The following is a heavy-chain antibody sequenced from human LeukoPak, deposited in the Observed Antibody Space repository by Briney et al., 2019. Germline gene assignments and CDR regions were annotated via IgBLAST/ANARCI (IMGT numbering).Heavy chain of an antibody. V-gene: IGHV4-59*01. CDR1: GGSISSYY. J-gene: IGHJ4*02. CDR2: IYYSGST. Sequence: PSETLSLTCTVSGGSISSYYWSWIRQPPGKGLEWIGYIYYSGSTNYNPSLKSRVTISVDTSKNQFSLKLSSVTAADTAVYYCARGVYLGNGYYFDYWGQGTLVTVSS. D-gene: IGHD2-8*01. CDR3: ARGVYLGNGYYFDY.